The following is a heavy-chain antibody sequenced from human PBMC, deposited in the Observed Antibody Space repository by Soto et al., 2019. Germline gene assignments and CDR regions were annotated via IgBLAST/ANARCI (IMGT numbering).Heavy chain of an antibody. CDR3: ITEPLR. CDR1: GFTFSNAW. CDR2: IRSQGDGGTA. V-gene: IGHV3-15*01. Sequence: QLVESGGGFVKPGMSLKLTCAASGFTFSNAWMTWVRQAPGKGLERVGLIRSQGDGGTADDAAPGRDRFTISRDDSQNLVFLHRANLQHEDTAFYYYITEPLRWGKGTLVTVSS. J-gene: IGHJ4*02.